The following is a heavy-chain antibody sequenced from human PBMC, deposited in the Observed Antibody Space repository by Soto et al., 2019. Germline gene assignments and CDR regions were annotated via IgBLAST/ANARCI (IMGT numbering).Heavy chain of an antibody. CDR2: IYYSGST. V-gene: IGHV4-31*03. D-gene: IGHD1-26*01. J-gene: IGHJ5*02. CDR1: GGSISSGGYY. Sequence: PSETLSLTCTVSGGSISSGGYYWSWIRQHPGKGLEWIGYIYYSGSTYYNPSPKSRVTISVDTSKNQFSLKLSSVTAADTAVYYCARGERGSYQSRNWFDPWGQGTLVTVSS. CDR3: ARGERGSYQSRNWFDP.